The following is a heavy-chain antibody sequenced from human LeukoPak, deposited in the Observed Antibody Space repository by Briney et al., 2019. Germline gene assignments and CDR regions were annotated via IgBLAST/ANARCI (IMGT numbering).Heavy chain of an antibody. J-gene: IGHJ6*02. CDR3: ALTAAVFDYSYYYGMDV. CDR2: IWYDGSNK. D-gene: IGHD6-13*01. Sequence: GGSLRLSCAASGFTFNSYGMHWVRQAPGKGLEWVAVIWYDGSNKYYADSVKGRFTISRDNSKTSLYLQMNSLRAEDTAVYYCALTAAVFDYSYYYGMDVWGQGTAVTVSS. CDR1: GFTFNSYG. V-gene: IGHV3-33*01.